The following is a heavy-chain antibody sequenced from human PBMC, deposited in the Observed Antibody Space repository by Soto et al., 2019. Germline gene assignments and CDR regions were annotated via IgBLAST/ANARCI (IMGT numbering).Heavy chain of an antibody. J-gene: IGHJ4*02. CDR1: GGSISSGGYY. V-gene: IGHV4-31*03. CDR2: IYYSGST. CDR3: ARNRALRYFLY. Sequence: QVQLQESGPGLVKPSQTLSLTCTVSGGSISSGGYYWSWIRQHPGKGLEWIGYIYYSGSTYYNPSLTIRVTLSVDTPKNQCSLKLSSVTAADTAVYYCARNRALRYFLYWGQGTLVTVSS. D-gene: IGHD3-9*01.